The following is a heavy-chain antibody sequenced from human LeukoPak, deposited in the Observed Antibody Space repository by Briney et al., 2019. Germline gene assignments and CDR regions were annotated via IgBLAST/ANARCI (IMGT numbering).Heavy chain of an antibody. CDR1: GDSVSSNSAA. CDR2: TYHRSKWYN. CDR3: ARDLAWDNWNPIRAIDY. D-gene: IGHD1-20*01. J-gene: IGHJ4*02. Sequence: SQTLSLTCAISGDSVSSNSAAWNWIRQSPSRGLEWLGRTYHRSKWYNDYAVSVKSRITINPDTSKNQFSLQLNSVTPEDTAVYYCARDLAWDNWNPIRAIDYWGQGTLVTVSS. V-gene: IGHV6-1*01.